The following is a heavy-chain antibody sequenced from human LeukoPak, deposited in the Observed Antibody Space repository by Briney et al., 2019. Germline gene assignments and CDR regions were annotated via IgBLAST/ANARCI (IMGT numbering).Heavy chain of an antibody. CDR3: ARGGAHVFVVVTMEVAFDI. Sequence: GGSLRLSCAASGFTVSSNYMSWVRQAPGKGLEWVSVIYSGGSTYYADSVKGRFTISRDNSKNTLYLQMNSLRAEDTAVYYCARGGAHVFVVVTMEVAFDIWGQGTMVTVSS. V-gene: IGHV3-66*01. J-gene: IGHJ3*02. CDR2: IYSGGST. CDR1: GFTVSSNY. D-gene: IGHD2-21*02.